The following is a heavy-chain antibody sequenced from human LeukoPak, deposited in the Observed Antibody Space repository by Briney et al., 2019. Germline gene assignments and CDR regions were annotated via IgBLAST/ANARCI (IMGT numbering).Heavy chain of an antibody. V-gene: IGHV4-30-2*01. J-gene: IGHJ3*02. Sequence: SETLSLTCAVSGGSISSGGYSWSWIRQPPGKGLEWIGYIYHSGTTYYNPSLKSRVTISVDRSKNQFSLKLSSVTAADTAVYYCARGGASITMVRGVINLPLDAFDIWGQGTMVTVSS. D-gene: IGHD3-10*01. CDR1: GGSISSGGYS. CDR3: ARGGASITMVRGVINLPLDAFDI. CDR2: IYHSGTT.